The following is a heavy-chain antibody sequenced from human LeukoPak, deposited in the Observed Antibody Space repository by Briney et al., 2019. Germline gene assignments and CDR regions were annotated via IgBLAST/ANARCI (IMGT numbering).Heavy chain of an antibody. D-gene: IGHD3-16*02. V-gene: IGHV3-23*01. CDR2: ISGSGGST. J-gene: IGHJ4*02. CDR3: AKGNRDDVWGSYRFYYFDY. Sequence: GGSLRLSCVASGFTFNNYAMTWVRQAPGKGLEWVSAISGSGGSTYYADSVRGRFTISRDNSKDRLYLQMNSLRAEDTAVYYCAKGNRDDVWGSYRFYYFDYWGQGTLVTVSS. CDR1: GFTFNNYA.